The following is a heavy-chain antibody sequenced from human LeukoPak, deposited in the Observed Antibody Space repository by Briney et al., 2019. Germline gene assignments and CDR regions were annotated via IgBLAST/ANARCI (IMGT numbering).Heavy chain of an antibody. J-gene: IGHJ6*04. V-gene: IGHV3-48*03. CDR3: AELGITMIGGV. Sequence: GGSLRLSSAASGFTFSSYEMNWVRQAPGKGREWVSYISSSGSTIYYADSVKGRFTISRDNAKNSLYLQMNSLRAEDTAVYYCAELGITMIGGVWGKGTTVTISS. D-gene: IGHD3-10*02. CDR2: ISSSGSTI. CDR1: GFTFSSYE.